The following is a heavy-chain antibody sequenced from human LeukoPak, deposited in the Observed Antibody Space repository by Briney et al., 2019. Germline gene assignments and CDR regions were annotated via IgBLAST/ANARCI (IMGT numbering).Heavy chain of an antibody. CDR3: ARGRAIDI. J-gene: IGHJ3*02. CDR2: IKPDDSEI. CDR1: GFTFTNNW. V-gene: IGHV3-7*04. Sequence: GGSLRLSCVASGFTFTNNWMTWVRQVPGKGLEWVANIKPDDSEIYYAASVKGRFTISRDNAKNSVFLQMNSLRVEDTGIYYCARGRAIDIWGRGTMVIVSS.